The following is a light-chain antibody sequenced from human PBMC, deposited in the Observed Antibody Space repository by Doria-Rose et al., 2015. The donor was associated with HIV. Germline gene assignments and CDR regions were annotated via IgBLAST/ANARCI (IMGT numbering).Light chain of an antibody. Sequence: IRMTQSPPSLSASVGDRVTITCRASQSTGSFLNWYQQKPGKAPKLLIYAASSLQHGVPSRFSGSGSGTDFTLTISSLQPEDFATYFCQQSYSTPLTFGGGTKVEIK. V-gene: IGKV1-39*01. CDR3: QQSYSTPLT. CDR2: AAS. J-gene: IGKJ4*01. CDR1: QSTGSF.